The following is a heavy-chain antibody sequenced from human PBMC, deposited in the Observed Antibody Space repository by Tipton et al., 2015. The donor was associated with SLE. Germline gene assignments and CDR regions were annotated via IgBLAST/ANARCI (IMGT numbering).Heavy chain of an antibody. D-gene: IGHD3-10*01. J-gene: IGHJ3*02. Sequence: SLRLSCAASGFTFDDYAMHWVRQAPGKGLEWVSGISWNSGSIGYADSVKGRFTISRDNAKNSLYLQMNSLRAEDTAVYYCARVAIITMVRGAFDIWGQGTMVTVSS. CDR2: ISWNSGSI. CDR1: GFTFDDYA. CDR3: ARVAIITMVRGAFDI. V-gene: IGHV3-9*01.